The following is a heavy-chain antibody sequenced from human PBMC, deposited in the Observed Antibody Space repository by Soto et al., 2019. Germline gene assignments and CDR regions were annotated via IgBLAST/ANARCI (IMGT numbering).Heavy chain of an antibody. J-gene: IGHJ5*02. V-gene: IGHV3-73*02. D-gene: IGHD2-21*02. Sequence: EVQLVESGGGLVQPGGSLKLSCAASGFTLSGSRIRWVRQASGKGLEWVGRIRSKADSYATAYAASVKGRFTISRDDSKNTAYLQMNSLKTEDTAVYYCTSQYCGGDCSRVDPWGQGTLVTVSS. CDR2: IRSKADSYAT. CDR1: GFTLSGSR. CDR3: TSQYCGGDCSRVDP.